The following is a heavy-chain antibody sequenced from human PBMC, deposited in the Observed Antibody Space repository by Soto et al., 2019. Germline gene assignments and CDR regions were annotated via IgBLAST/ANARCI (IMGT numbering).Heavy chain of an antibody. Sequence: QIHLVQSGPEVRKPGASVKLSCKTSGYTFITYGLTWVRQAPGEGLEWMGWINPYSGNTACAEKFQDRITVTTDTSTDTAYMELEDLDSDDTAVYYCAKNAVSGDYASHLDYWGQGTLVAVST. J-gene: IGHJ4*02. CDR2: INPYSGNT. D-gene: IGHD4-17*01. CDR3: AKNAVSGDYASHLDY. V-gene: IGHV1-18*01. CDR1: GYTFITYG.